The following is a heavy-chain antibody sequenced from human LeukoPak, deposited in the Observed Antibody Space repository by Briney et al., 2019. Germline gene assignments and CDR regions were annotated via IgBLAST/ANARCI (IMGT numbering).Heavy chain of an antibody. Sequence: GGSLRLSCAASGFTFSHYYMSWIRQAPGKGLEWISYISSSGSIIYYANSVKGRFTISRDNAKDSLYLQMSSLRAEDTAVYYCARDQRIQLWFDWGQGTLVTVSS. CDR1: GFTFSHYY. CDR2: ISSSGSII. J-gene: IGHJ4*02. D-gene: IGHD5-18*01. CDR3: ARDQRIQLWFD. V-gene: IGHV3-11*04.